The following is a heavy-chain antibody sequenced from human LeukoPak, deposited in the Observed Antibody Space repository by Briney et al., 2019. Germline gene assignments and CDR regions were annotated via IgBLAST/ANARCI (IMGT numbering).Heavy chain of an antibody. CDR3: ARVRLVGYDILTGYYSFDH. J-gene: IGHJ4*02. CDR2: IYYSGNH. Sequence: PSETLSLTCTVSGGSISSFYWSWLRQSPGKGLEWIGYIYYSGNHNYNPSLKSRVTISIDTSKQQFSLKLSSVTAADTAVYYCARVRLVGYDILTGYYSFDHWGQGTLVTVSS. V-gene: IGHV4-59*01. CDR1: GGSISSFY. D-gene: IGHD3-9*01.